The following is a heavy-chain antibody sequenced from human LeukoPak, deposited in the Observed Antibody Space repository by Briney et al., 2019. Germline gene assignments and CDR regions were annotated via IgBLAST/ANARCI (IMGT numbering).Heavy chain of an antibody. Sequence: SETLSLTCTVSGGSISSYYWSWIRQPPGKGLEWIGYIYYSGSTNYNPSLKSRLTISVDTSKNQFSLKLSSVTAADTAVYYCARDRGSGWYTGEYYYYYMDVWGKGTTVTISS. J-gene: IGHJ6*03. D-gene: IGHD6-19*01. CDR3: ARDRGSGWYTGEYYYYYMDV. CDR2: IYYSGST. V-gene: IGHV4-59*12. CDR1: GGSISSYY.